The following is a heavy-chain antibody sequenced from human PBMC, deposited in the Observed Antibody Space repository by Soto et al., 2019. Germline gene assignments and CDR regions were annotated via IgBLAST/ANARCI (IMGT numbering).Heavy chain of an antibody. CDR3: ARGNPLLLGWFDP. CDR2: INHSGST. D-gene: IGHD2-15*01. J-gene: IGHJ5*02. Sequence: QVQLQQWGAGLLKPSETLSLTCAVYGGSFSGYYWSWIRQPPGKGLEWIGEINHSGSTNYNPSLKSRVTISVDTSQNQFSLKLSSVTAADTAVYYCARGNPLLLGWFDPWGEGTLVTVSS. V-gene: IGHV4-34*01. CDR1: GGSFSGYY.